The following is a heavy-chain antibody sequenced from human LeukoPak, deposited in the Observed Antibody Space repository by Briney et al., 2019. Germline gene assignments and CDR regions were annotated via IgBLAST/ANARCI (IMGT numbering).Heavy chain of an antibody. V-gene: IGHV3-21*01. J-gene: IGHJ4*02. CDR1: GFSFSSYN. D-gene: IGHD6-13*01. CDR2: ITTSSTYT. Sequence: GGSLRLSCEASGFSFSSYNMDWVRQTPGKGLEWISSITTSSTYTFYADSVKGRFTISRDNARNSLYLQTNSLRVEDTAVYYCARVSERQPADYWGQGTLVTVSS. CDR3: ARVSERQPADY.